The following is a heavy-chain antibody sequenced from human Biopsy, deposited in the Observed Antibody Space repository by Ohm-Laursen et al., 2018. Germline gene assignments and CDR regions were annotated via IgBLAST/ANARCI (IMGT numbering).Heavy chain of an antibody. D-gene: IGHD3-10*01. CDR2: ITSRSGYK. CDR3: ASLGLVWFGELLSVPFGMDV. V-gene: IGHV3-21*01. Sequence: GSLRLSCAASGFTFNSYWMHWVRQAPGKGLEWVSSITSRSGYKYYADSVKGRFTISRDNAKNSLYLQMNSLRAEDTAVYFCASLGLVWFGELLSVPFGMDVWGQGTTVTVSS. J-gene: IGHJ6*02. CDR1: GFTFNSYW.